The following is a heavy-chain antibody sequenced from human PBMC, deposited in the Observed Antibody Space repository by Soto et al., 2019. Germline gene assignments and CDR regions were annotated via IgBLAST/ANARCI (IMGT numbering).Heavy chain of an antibody. V-gene: IGHV3-30*18. CDR3: AKDIVKYTYGACDY. J-gene: IGHJ4*02. D-gene: IGHD5-18*01. CDR2: ISYDGSNQ. Sequence: QVQLVESGGAVVQPGKSLRLSCAASGISFNSYGMYWVRQAPGKGLEWVAAISYDGSNQYHADSVKGRFTISRDNSKSTLYLQMNSLRVEDTAVYYCAKDIVKYTYGACDYWGQGALVTVSS. CDR1: GISFNSYG.